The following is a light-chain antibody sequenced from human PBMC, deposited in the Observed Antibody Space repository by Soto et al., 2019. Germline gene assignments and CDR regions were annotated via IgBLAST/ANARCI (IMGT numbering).Light chain of an antibody. Sequence: QSVLTQPPSVSGAPGQRVAISCTGSSSNIGAGYEVHWYQQFPGTAPKLLISGNSNRPSGVPDRFSGSKSGTSASLAITGLQAEDEANYYCQSYDTSLSGVVFGGGTKLTVL. CDR2: GNS. CDR1: SSNIGAGYE. J-gene: IGLJ2*01. CDR3: QSYDTSLSGVV. V-gene: IGLV1-40*01.